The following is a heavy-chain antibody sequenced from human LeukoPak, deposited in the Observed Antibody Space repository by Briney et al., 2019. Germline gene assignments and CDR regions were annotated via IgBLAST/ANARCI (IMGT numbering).Heavy chain of an antibody. J-gene: IGHJ6*03. CDR1: GGSISSSNW. CDR2: IYHSGST. CDR3: ARDARIAAAAYYYYYMDV. Sequence: SETLSLTCAVSGGSISSSNWWSWVRQPPGKGLEWIGEIYHSGSTNYNPSLKSRVTISVDKSKNQFSLKLSSVTAADTAVYYCARDARIAAAAYYYYYMDVWGKGTTVTVSS. V-gene: IGHV4-4*02. D-gene: IGHD6-13*01.